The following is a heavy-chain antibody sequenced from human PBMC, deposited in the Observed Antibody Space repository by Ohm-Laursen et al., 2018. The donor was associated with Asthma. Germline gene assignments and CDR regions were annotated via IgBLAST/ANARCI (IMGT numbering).Heavy chain of an antibody. V-gene: IGHV3-7*01. CDR1: KFTFSNHW. Sequence: SLRLSCAASKFTFSNHWMNWVRQAPGKGLEWVANINPDGRETRHVDSVKGRFTISGDNAKNTLFLQMNSLRADDTAVYYCTRSTDSWEFDPWGQGTLVTVSS. D-gene: IGHD6-13*01. J-gene: IGHJ5*02. CDR3: TRSTDSWEFDP. CDR2: INPDGRET.